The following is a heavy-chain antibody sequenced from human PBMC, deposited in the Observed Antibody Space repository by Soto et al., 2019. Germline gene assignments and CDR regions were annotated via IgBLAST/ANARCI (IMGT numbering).Heavy chain of an antibody. Sequence: LSLTCTVSGYSISSGYHWAWIRQPPGKGLEWLGSVHYSGNTYYNPSLKSRLTISVDKSKNQFSLNLSFVTAADTAVYYCARQDRVVAEGRWFDPWGQGTLVTVSS. D-gene: IGHD2-15*01. CDR1: GYSISSGYH. CDR3: ARQDRVVAEGRWFDP. CDR2: VHYSGNT. J-gene: IGHJ5*02. V-gene: IGHV4-38-2*02.